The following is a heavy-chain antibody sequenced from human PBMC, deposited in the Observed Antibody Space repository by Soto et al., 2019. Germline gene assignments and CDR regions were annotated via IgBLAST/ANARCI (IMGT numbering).Heavy chain of an antibody. CDR1: GYTFTSYG. CDR2: ISAYNGNT. CDR3: ALYGSGWPDFDY. J-gene: IGHJ4*02. D-gene: IGHD6-25*01. Sequence: ASVKDSCKASGYTFTSYGISWVRQAPGQGLEWMGWISAYNGNTNYAQKLQGRVTMTTDTSTSTAYMELRSLRSADTAVYYCALYGSGWPDFDYWGQGTLVTVSS. V-gene: IGHV1-18*01.